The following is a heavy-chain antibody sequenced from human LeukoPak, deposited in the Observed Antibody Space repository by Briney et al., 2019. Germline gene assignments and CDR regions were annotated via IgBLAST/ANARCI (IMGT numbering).Heavy chain of an antibody. CDR3: TRDYVLMVYATGGGHDAFDI. CDR2: IRSKAYGGTT. J-gene: IGHJ3*02. Sequence: GGSLRLSCTASAFTFGDYAMSWFRQAPGKGLEWVGFIRSKAYGGTTEYAASVKGRFTISRDDSKSIAYLQMNSLKTEDTAVYYCTRDYVLMVYATGGGHDAFDIWGQGTMVTVSS. D-gene: IGHD2-8*01. V-gene: IGHV3-49*03. CDR1: AFTFGDYA.